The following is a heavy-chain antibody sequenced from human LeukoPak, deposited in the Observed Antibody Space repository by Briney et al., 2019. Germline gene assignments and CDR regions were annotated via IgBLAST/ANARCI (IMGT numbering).Heavy chain of an antibody. CDR1: GGSISSGGYY. Sequence: PSQTLSLTCTVSGGSISSGGYYWSWIRQPPGKGLEWIGEINHSGSTNYNPSLKSRVTISVDTSKNQFSLKLSSVTAADTAVYYCARTYYYGSGSYRGVPFDIWGQGTMVTVSS. CDR3: ARTYYYGSGSYRGVPFDI. D-gene: IGHD3-10*01. CDR2: INHSGST. V-gene: IGHV4-30-2*01. J-gene: IGHJ3*02.